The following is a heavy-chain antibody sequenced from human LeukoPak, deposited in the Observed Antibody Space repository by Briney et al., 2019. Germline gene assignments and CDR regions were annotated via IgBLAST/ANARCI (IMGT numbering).Heavy chain of an antibody. Sequence: SETLSLTCTVSGYSISSGYYWGWIRQPPGKGLEWIGSVYHSGSTYYNPSLKSRVTISVDTSKNQFSLKLSSVTAADTAVYYCARDEAVDTSQYGMDVWGQGTTVTVSS. CDR2: VYHSGST. V-gene: IGHV4-38-2*02. CDR3: ARDEAVDTSQYGMDV. CDR1: GYSISSGYY. D-gene: IGHD5-18*01. J-gene: IGHJ6*02.